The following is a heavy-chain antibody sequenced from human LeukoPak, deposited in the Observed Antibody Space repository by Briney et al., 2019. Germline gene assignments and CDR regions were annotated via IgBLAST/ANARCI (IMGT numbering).Heavy chain of an antibody. CDR2: IIPIFGTA. CDR1: GGTFSSYA. Sequence: ASVTVSCKASGGTFSSYAISWVGQAPGQGVEWMGGIIPIFGTANYAQKFQGRVTITADESTSTAYMALSSLRSEDTAVYYCARDGRVYYFDYWGQGTLVTVSS. J-gene: IGHJ4*02. V-gene: IGHV1-69*01. CDR3: ARDGRVYYFDY. D-gene: IGHD3-16*01.